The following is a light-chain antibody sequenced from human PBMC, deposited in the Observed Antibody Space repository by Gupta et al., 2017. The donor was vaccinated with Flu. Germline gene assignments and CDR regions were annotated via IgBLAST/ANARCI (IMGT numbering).Light chain of an antibody. CDR3: MQRAHWPWA. CDR1: QGLVYSDGNTY. CDR2: MVS. J-gene: IGKJ1*01. V-gene: IGKV2-30*01. Sequence: DVVMTQSPLSLPVTLGQPASISCRSSQGLVYSDGNTYLHWFQQRPGQAPRRLINMVSYRDSGVPDRFSGSGSGTDFTLKISRGEAEDVGVYYCMQRAHWPWAFGQGTKVEIK.